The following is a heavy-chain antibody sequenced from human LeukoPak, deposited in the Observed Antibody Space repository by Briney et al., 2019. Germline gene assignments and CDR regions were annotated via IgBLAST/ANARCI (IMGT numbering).Heavy chain of an antibody. CDR3: ARDFFRGVIAY. J-gene: IGHJ4*02. D-gene: IGHD3-10*01. CDR2: ISSSSSYI. Sequence: GGSLRLSCAASGFTFSSYNMNWVRQAPGKGLEWVSSISSSSSYIYYADSVKGRFTISRDNAKNSLYLQMNSLRVEDTAAYYCARDFFRGVIAYWGQGTLVTVSS. CDR1: GFTFSSYN. V-gene: IGHV3-21*01.